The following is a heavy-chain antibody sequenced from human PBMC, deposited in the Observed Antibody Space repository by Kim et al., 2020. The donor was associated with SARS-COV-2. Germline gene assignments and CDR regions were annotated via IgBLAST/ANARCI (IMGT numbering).Heavy chain of an antibody. V-gene: IGHV1-69*01. J-gene: IGHJ6*02. D-gene: IGHD2-15*01. CDR3: ARKRWVADYYGMDV. Sequence: AQKFQGRVTITADESTSTAYMELSSLGSEDTAVYYCARKRWVADYYGMDVWGQGTTVTVSS.